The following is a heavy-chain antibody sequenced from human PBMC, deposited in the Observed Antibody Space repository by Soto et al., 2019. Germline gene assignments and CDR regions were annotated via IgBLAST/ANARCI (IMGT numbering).Heavy chain of an antibody. D-gene: IGHD2-15*01. CDR1: GASISSTNW. CDR2: IYHTGST. J-gene: IGHJ4*02. V-gene: IGHV4-4*02. CDR3: ATLPPRIVVVVLPIPT. Sequence: QVQLQESGPRLVKPSGTLSLTCAVSGASISSTNWWTWVRQPPGKGLEWIGEIYHTGSTKYNPSLKSRVTRSLDNSNNQFSLNLSSGTAADTAVYYCATLPPRIVVVVLPIPTWGQGTLVTVSS.